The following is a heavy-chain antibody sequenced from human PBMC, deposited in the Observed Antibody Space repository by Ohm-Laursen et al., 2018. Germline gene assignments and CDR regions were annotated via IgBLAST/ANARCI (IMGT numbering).Heavy chain of an antibody. D-gene: IGHD2-21*01. Sequence: SLRLSCSASGFTFSSYGMHWVRQAPGKGLEWVAVISYDGSNKYYADSVKGRFTISRDNSKNTLYLQMNSLRAEDTAVYYCAKGLRGLLGRIPGYYYYGMDVWGQGTTVTVSS. CDR1: GFTFSSYG. CDR2: ISYDGSNK. V-gene: IGHV3-30*18. J-gene: IGHJ6*02. CDR3: AKGLRGLLGRIPGYYYYGMDV.